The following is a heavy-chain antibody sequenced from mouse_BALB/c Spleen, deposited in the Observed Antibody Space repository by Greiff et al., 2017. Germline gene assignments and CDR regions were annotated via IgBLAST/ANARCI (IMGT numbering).Heavy chain of an antibody. CDR2: ISYDGSN. Sequence: EESGPGLVKPSQSLSLTCSVTGYSITSGYYWNWIRQFPGNKLEWMGYISYDGSNNYNPSLKNRISITRDTSKNQFFLTLNSVTTEDTATYYCARRGKGYFDYWGQGTTLTVSS. CDR3: ARRGKGYFDY. J-gene: IGHJ2*01. V-gene: IGHV3-6*02. D-gene: IGHD2-1*01. CDR1: GYSITSGYY.